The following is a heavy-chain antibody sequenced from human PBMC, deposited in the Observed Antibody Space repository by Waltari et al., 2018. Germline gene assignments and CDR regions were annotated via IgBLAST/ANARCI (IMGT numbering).Heavy chain of an antibody. D-gene: IGHD1-7*01. V-gene: IGHV4-59*01. J-gene: IGHJ5*02. Sequence: QVQLQESGPGLVKPSETLSLTCTVSGGSISSYYWSWIRQPPGKGLEWIGYIYYSGSTTSNPSRKSRVTRSVDTSKNQFSLKLSCVTAADTAVYYCARAGTGTKSWWFDPWGQGTLVTVSS. CDR1: GGSISSYY. CDR2: IYYSGST. CDR3: ARAGTGTKSWWFDP.